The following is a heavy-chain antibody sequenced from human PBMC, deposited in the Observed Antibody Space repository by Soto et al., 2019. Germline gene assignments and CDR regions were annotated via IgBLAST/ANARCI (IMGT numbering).Heavy chain of an antibody. Sequence: QVQLVQSGAEVKKPGSSVKVSCKASGGTFSSYAISWVRQAPGQGLEWMGGIIPIFGTANYAQTFQGRVTITADESTSTAYMELSSLRSEDTAVYYCATDLDTAMAHPTTSFDYWGQGTLVTVSS. D-gene: IGHD5-18*01. CDR3: ATDLDTAMAHPTTSFDY. CDR2: IIPIFGTA. CDR1: GGTFSSYA. V-gene: IGHV1-69*01. J-gene: IGHJ4*02.